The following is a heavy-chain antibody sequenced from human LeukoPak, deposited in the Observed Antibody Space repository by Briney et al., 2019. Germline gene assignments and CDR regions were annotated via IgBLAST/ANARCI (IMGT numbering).Heavy chain of an antibody. V-gene: IGHV3-23*01. J-gene: IGHJ4*02. Sequence: GGSLRLSCAASGFTFSKYGMNWVRQAPGKGLEWVSGIGVGGTTYYADTVKGRFTISRDTSKNTLYLQMNSLRAEDTAVYYCAKAQGYYDCWGQGTLVTVSS. D-gene: IGHD3-22*01. CDR3: AKAQGYYDC. CDR1: GFTFSKYG. CDR2: IGVGGTT.